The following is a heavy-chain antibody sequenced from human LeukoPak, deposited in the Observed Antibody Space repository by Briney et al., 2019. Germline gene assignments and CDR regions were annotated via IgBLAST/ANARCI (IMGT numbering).Heavy chain of an antibody. CDR1: GFTFSSYG. D-gene: IGHD5-18*01. CDR2: ISGSGGST. CDR3: AKYGVVQLWSPLCDY. Sequence: QPGGSLRLSCAASGFTFSSYGMSWVRQAPGKGREWVSAISGSGGSTYYAVSVKGRFTISRDNSKNTLYLQMNSVRAEDTAVYYCAKYGVVQLWSPLCDYWGQGTLVTLSS. V-gene: IGHV3-23*01. J-gene: IGHJ4*02.